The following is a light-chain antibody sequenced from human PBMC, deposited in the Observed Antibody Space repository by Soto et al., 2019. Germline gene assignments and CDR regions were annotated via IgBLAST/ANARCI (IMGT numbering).Light chain of an antibody. CDR1: QSISNL. CDR3: QQYNLWPRT. J-gene: IGKJ1*01. Sequence: EIVVTQYPSSLSVSPWERATLSCRASQSISNLLAWFQQKPGQAPRLLIYGASARATGIPARFSGSGSGTEFTLTISSLQSEDFAVYYCQQYNLWPRTFGQGTKVDIK. V-gene: IGKV3-15*01. CDR2: GAS.